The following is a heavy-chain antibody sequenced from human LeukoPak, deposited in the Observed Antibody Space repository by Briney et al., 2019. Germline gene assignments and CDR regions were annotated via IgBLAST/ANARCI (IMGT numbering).Heavy chain of an antibody. CDR3: ARDPYDSSGYGVHYFDY. D-gene: IGHD3-22*01. J-gene: IGHJ4*02. CDR2: IYSGGST. V-gene: IGHV3-53*01. CDR1: GFTVSSNY. Sequence: GGSLRLSCAASGFTVSSNYMSWVRQAPGKGLEWVSVIYSGGSTYYADSVKGRFTISRDNSKNTLYLQMNSLRAEDTAVYYCARDPYDSSGYGVHYFDYWGQGTLVTVSS.